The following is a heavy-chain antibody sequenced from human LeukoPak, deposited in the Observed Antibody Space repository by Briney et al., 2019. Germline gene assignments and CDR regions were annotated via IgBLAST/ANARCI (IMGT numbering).Heavy chain of an antibody. J-gene: IGHJ4*02. CDR2: ISTYNGNT. CDR3: ARDGYYDSSGHYYDLLDY. Sequence: GASVKVSCKASGYTSTSYGISWVRQAPGQGLEWMGWISTYNGNTNYAQKLQGRVTMTTDTSTSTAYMELRSLRSDDTAVYYCARDGYYDSSGHYYDLLDYWGQGTLVTVSS. CDR1: GYTSTSYG. V-gene: IGHV1-18*01. D-gene: IGHD3-22*01.